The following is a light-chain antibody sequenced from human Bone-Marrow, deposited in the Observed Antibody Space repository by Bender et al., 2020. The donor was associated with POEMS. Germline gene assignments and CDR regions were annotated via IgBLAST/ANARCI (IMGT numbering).Light chain of an antibody. CDR1: ALPKKY. J-gene: IGLJ2*01. Sequence: SDELTQPPSVSVSPGQTARITCSGDALPKKYAYWYQQKSGQAPVLVIFEDIKRTSGIPERFSGSSSGTMATLTISGAQVEDEADYYCYSTDSSGNHGLFGGGTKLTVL. CDR3: YSTDSSGNHGL. V-gene: IGLV3-10*01. CDR2: EDI.